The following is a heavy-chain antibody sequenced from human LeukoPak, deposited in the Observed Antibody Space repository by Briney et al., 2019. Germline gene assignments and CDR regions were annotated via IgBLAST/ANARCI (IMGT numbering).Heavy chain of an antibody. D-gene: IGHD5-18*01. CDR1: GFTFSSYS. CDR3: AKEGVRGYSYGYGTRNKWFDF. V-gene: IGHV3-7*01. Sequence: GGSLRLSCAASGFTFSSYSMNWVRQAPGKGLEWVANIKQDGSEKYYVDSVKGRFTISRDNAKNSLYLQMNSLRAEDTAVYYCAKEGVRGYSYGYGTRNKWFDFWGQGTLVTVSS. J-gene: IGHJ5*01. CDR2: IKQDGSEK.